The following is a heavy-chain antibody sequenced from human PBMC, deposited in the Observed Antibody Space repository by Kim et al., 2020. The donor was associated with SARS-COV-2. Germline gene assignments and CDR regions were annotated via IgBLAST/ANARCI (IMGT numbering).Heavy chain of an antibody. CDR3: ARDLWFGELWLDY. V-gene: IGHV3-7*01. CDR2: IKQDGSEK. D-gene: IGHD3-10*01. CDR1: GFTFSSYW. J-gene: IGHJ4*02. Sequence: GGSLRLSCAASGFTFSSYWMSWVRQAPGKGLEWVANIKQDGSEKYYVDSVKGRFTISRDNAKNSLYLQMNSLRAEDTAVYYCARDLWFGELWLDYWGQGTLVTVSS.